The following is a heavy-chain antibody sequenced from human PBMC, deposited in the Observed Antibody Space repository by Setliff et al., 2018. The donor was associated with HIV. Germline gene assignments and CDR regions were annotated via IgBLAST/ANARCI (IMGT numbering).Heavy chain of an antibody. CDR1: GGSISSYY. J-gene: IGHJ3*02. CDR2: IYTSGST. D-gene: IGHD5-12*01. Sequence: SETLSLTCTVSGGSISSYYWSWIRQPPGKGLEWIGYIYTSGSTNYNPSLKSRVTISVDTSKNQFSLKLSSVTAADTAVYYCARLGPDGYNSRHDAFDNWGQGTMVTVSS. CDR3: ARLGPDGYNSRHDAFDN. V-gene: IGHV4-4*09.